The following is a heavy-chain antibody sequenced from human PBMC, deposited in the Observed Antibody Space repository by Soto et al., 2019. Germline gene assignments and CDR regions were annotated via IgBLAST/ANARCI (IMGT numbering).Heavy chain of an antibody. CDR2: IKQDGSEK. CDR3: ARHLDYGDYGPPSGDFDY. D-gene: IGHD4-17*01. CDR1: GFTFSSYW. V-gene: IGHV3-7*01. Sequence: GGSLRLSCAASGFTFSSYWMSWVRQAPGKGLEWVANIKQDGSEKYYVDSVKGRFTISRDNAKNSLYLQMNSLRAEDTAVYYCARHLDYGDYGPPSGDFDYWGQGTLVTVSS. J-gene: IGHJ4*02.